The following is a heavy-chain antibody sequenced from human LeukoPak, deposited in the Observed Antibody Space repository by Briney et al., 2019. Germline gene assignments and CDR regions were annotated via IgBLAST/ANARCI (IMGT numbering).Heavy chain of an antibody. D-gene: IGHD1-26*01. J-gene: IGHJ4*02. V-gene: IGHV4-39*07. CDR1: GGSISSSSYY. CDR2: IYYSGST. Sequence: SETLSLTCTVSGGSISSSSYYWGWIRQPPEKGLEWIGSIYYSGSTYYNPSLKSRVTISVDTSKNQFSLKLSSVTAADTAVYYCARGVGATSYWGQGTLVTVSS. CDR3: ARGVGATSY.